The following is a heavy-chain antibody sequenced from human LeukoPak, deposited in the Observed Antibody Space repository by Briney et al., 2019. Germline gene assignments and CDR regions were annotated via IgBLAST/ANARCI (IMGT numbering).Heavy chain of an antibody. CDR3: AKEWGCSGGSCYSDYYGMDV. Sequence: GRSLRLSCAASGFTFSSYGMHWVRQAPGKGLEWVAVISYDGSNEYYADSVKGRFTISRDNSKNTLYLQMNSLRAEDTAVYYCAKEWGCSGGSCYSDYYGMDVWGQGTTVTVSS. CDR1: GFTFSSYG. D-gene: IGHD2-15*01. V-gene: IGHV3-30*18. CDR2: ISYDGSNE. J-gene: IGHJ6*02.